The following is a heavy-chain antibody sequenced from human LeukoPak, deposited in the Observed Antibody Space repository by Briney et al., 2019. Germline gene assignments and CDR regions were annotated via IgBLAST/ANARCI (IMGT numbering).Heavy chain of an antibody. CDR1: GFTFSSYS. D-gene: IGHD4-17*01. CDR3: ARDEEETTVTHFDY. V-gene: IGHV3-21*01. J-gene: IGHJ4*02. CDR2: ISSSSSYI. Sequence: GGSLRLSCAASGFTFSSYSMSWVRQAPGKGLEWVSSISSSSSYIYYADSVKGRFTISRDNAKNSLYLQMNSLRAEDTAVYYCARDEEETTVTHFDYWGQGTLVTVSS.